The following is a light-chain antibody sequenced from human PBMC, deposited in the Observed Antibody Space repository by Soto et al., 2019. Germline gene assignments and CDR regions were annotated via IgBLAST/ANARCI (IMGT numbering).Light chain of an antibody. J-gene: IGLJ1*01. CDR3: SSYAGINNLGV. CDR2: DVT. Sequence: QSALTQPRSVSGSPGQSVTISCTGTSSDVGGYNYVSWYQQHPGKAPKLIIYDVTRRPSGVPDRFSGSKSGNTASLTVSGLQAEDEADYYCSSYAGINNLGVFGTGTKLTVL. CDR1: SSDVGGYNY. V-gene: IGLV2-11*01.